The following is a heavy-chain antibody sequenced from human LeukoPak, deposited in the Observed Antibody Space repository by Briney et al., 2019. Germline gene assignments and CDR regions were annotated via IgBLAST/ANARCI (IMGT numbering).Heavy chain of an antibody. Sequence: GGSLRLSCAASGFTFSSYAMSWVRQAPGKGLEWVSAISGSDGGTYYADSVKGRFTISRDSSKNTLYLQMNSLRAEDTAVYYCAKWGGAYCGGDCYSKYFDYWGQGTLVTVSS. CDR3: AKWGGAYCGGDCYSKYFDY. V-gene: IGHV3-23*01. CDR1: GFTFSSYA. CDR2: ISGSDGGT. D-gene: IGHD2-21*02. J-gene: IGHJ4*02.